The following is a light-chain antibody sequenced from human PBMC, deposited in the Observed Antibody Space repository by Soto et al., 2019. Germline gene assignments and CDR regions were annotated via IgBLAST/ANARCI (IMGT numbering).Light chain of an antibody. Sequence: DVVLTQSPLSLPVTPGEPASISCRSSQSLLHSNGYNYLDWYLQKPGQSPQLLIYLVSNRAPGVPDRFSGSGSGTDFTLKISRVEAEDVGVYYCMQPLHTPLTFGGGTKVEIK. CDR1: QSLLHSNGYNY. CDR2: LVS. V-gene: IGKV2-28*01. J-gene: IGKJ4*01. CDR3: MQPLHTPLT.